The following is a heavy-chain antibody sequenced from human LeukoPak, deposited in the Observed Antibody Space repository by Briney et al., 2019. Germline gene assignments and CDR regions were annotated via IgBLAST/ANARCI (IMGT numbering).Heavy chain of an antibody. D-gene: IGHD2-2*03. V-gene: IGHV1-18*01. Sequence: ASVKVSCKASGYTLTSYGISWVRQAPGQGLEWMGWISAYNGNTNYAQKLQGRVTMTTDTSTSTAYMELRSLRSDDTAAYYCARVDIVVVPAAKGPYYYYGMDVWGQGTTVTVSS. J-gene: IGHJ6*02. CDR2: ISAYNGNT. CDR3: ARVDIVVVPAAKGPYYYYGMDV. CDR1: GYTLTSYG.